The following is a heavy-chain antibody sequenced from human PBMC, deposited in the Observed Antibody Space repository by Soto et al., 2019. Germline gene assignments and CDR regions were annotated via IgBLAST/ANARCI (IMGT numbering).Heavy chain of an antibody. J-gene: IGHJ5*02. CDR2: IYYSGST. D-gene: IGHD6-19*01. Sequence: SETLSLTCTVSGGSISSSSYYWGWIRQPPGKGLEWIGSIYYSGSTYYNPSLKSRVTISVDTSKNQFSLKLSSVTAADTAVYYCARHTRLPFIAVAGTMAANWFDPWGQGTLVTVSS. CDR1: GGSISSSSYY. CDR3: ARHTRLPFIAVAGTMAANWFDP. V-gene: IGHV4-39*01.